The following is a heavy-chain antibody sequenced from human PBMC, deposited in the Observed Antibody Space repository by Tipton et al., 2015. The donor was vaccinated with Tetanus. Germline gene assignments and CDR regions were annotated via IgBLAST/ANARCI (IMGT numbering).Heavy chain of an antibody. CDR1: GGSISSGGYS. Sequence: TLSLTCAVSGGSISSGGYSWSWIRQPPGKGLEWIGYIYHSGSTYYNPSLKSRVTISVDRSKNQFSLKLSSVTAADTAVYYCARVDDSSVYYPSNWYCDLWGRGTLVTVSS. J-gene: IGHJ2*01. D-gene: IGHD3-22*01. V-gene: IGHV4-30-2*01. CDR3: ARVDDSSVYYPSNWYCDL. CDR2: IYHSGST.